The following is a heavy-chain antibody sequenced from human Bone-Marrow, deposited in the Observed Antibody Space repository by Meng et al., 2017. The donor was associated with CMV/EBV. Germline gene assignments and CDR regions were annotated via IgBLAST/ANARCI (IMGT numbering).Heavy chain of an antibody. CDR3: ARENKWELLPLDY. J-gene: IGHJ4*02. V-gene: IGHV3-21*01. CDR1: GFTFSSYS. D-gene: IGHD1-26*01. Sequence: GGSLRLSCAASGFTFSSYSMNWVRQAPGKGLEWVSSISSSSSYIYYADSVKGRFTISRDNSKNTLYLQMNSLRAEDTAVYYCARENKWELLPLDYWGQGTLVTVSS. CDR2: ISSSSSYI.